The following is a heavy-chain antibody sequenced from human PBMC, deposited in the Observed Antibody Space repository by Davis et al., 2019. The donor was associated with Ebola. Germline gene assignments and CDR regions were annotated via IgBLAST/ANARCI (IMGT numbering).Heavy chain of an antibody. CDR3: AKRIVVYFDY. D-gene: IGHD1-26*01. V-gene: IGHV3-7*01. CDR1: GFTFSSYW. CDR2: IKQDGSEK. J-gene: IGHJ4*02. Sequence: GESLKISCAAPGFTFSSYWMSWVRQAPGKGLEWVANIKQDGSEKYYVDSVKGRFTISRDNAKNTLYLQMNSLRAEDTAVYYCAKRIVVYFDYWGQGTLVTVSS.